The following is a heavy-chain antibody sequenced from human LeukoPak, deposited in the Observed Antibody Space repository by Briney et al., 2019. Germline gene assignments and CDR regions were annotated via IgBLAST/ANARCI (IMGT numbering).Heavy chain of an antibody. Sequence: GGSLRLSCAASGFTFSSYGMSWVRQAPGKGLEWVSAISGSGGSTYYADSVKGRFTISRDNSKNTLYLQMNSLRAEDTAVYYCAKLTEVLLWFGEDPGGWFDPWGQGTLVTVSS. CDR2: ISGSGGST. CDR1: GFTFSSYG. D-gene: IGHD3-10*01. J-gene: IGHJ5*02. V-gene: IGHV3-23*01. CDR3: AKLTEVLLWFGEDPGGWFDP.